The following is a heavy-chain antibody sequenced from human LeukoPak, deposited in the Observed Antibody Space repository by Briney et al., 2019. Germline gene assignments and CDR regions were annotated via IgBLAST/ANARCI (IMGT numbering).Heavy chain of an antibody. CDR3: ARLNGYYYGYDY. J-gene: IGHJ4*02. V-gene: IGHV3-30*02. CDR2: IRYDGTNT. Sequence: GGSLRLSCAASGFSFSDYDMHWVRQAPGKGLEWVTFIRYDGTNTYADSVKGRFTISRDNSKNTVYLQMNSLRAEDTAVYYCARLNGYYYGYDYWGQGTLVTVSS. D-gene: IGHD5-18*01. CDR1: GFSFSDYD.